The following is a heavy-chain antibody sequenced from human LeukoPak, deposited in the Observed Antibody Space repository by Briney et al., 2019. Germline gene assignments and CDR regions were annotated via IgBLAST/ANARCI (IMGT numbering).Heavy chain of an antibody. CDR3: TSRVVTTNDY. D-gene: IGHD2-21*02. J-gene: IGHJ4*02. CDR1: GCIYSNDY. V-gene: IGHV3-15*01. CDR2: IITKSDGGTT. Sequence: GGALSLSCAASGCIYSNDYLNWVRQPQAKGLAWVGRIITKSDGGTTDCAVRLRDSFTISRDDSRNILYLQMDSLKIEDTSVYYCTSRVVTTNDYWGQGTLVTVSS.